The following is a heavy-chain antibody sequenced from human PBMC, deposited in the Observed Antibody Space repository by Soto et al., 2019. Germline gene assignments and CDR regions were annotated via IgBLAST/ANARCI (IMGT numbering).Heavy chain of an antibody. CDR1: CGSINTFY. Sequence: SETLFPTCTVSCGSINTFYSRWVRQPAGKGLERIGRIFSSGSTSVNPALESRVAMSVDTSKNHFSLNLSSVTAADMAVYYCAREGSYGTYNFAHGIQLWSFDFWGRGALVTVSS. CDR3: AREGSYGTYNFAHGIQLWSFDF. D-gene: IGHD5-18*01. CDR2: IFSSGST. J-gene: IGHJ4*02. V-gene: IGHV4-4*07.